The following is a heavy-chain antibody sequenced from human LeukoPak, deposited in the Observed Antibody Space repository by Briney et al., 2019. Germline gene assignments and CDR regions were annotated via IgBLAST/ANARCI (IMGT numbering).Heavy chain of an antibody. D-gene: IGHD2-15*01. CDR2: INHSGST. Sequence: SETLSLTCAVYGGSFSGYYWSWIRQPPGKGLEWIGEINHSGSTNYNPSLKSRVTISVDTSKNQFSLKLSSVTAADTAVYYCARGGRNCSGGSCSHYYMDVWGKGTTVTVSS. CDR3: ARGGRNCSGGSCSHYYMDV. CDR1: GGSFSGYY. J-gene: IGHJ6*03. V-gene: IGHV4-34*01.